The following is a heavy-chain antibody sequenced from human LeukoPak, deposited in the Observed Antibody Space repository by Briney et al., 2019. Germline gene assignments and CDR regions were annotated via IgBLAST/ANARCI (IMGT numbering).Heavy chain of an antibody. CDR2: IIPIFGTA. Sequence: GASVKVSCKASGGTFSSYAISWVRQAPGQGLEWMGGIIPIFGTANYAQKFQGRVTITTDESTSTAYMELSSLRSEDTAVYYCARESHCSSTSCYSNYWGQGTLVTVSS. V-gene: IGHV1-69*05. CDR1: GGTFSSYA. J-gene: IGHJ4*02. CDR3: ARESHCSSTSCYSNY. D-gene: IGHD2-2*01.